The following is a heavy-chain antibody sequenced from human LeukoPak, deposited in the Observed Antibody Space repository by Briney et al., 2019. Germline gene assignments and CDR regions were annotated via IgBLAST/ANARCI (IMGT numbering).Heavy chain of an antibody. V-gene: IGHV3-48*04. Sequence: QAGGSLRLSWAPSGFPFSSYWVSWVRQAPGRGLEWVSYFRNSASPVYYADPVKGRFPIPRENAKASLYLQMNSLRAEDTAVYFCATWDGPSAGLAVWGQGTTVTVTS. CDR1: GFPFSSYW. D-gene: IGHD1-26*01. CDR2: FRNSASPV. J-gene: IGHJ6*02. CDR3: ATWDGPSAGLAV.